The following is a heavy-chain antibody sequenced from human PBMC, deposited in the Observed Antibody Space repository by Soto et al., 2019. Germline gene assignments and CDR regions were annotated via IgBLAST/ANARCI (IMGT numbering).Heavy chain of an antibody. CDR1: GGTFSSYA. D-gene: IGHD3-10*01. CDR2: SIPIFGTA. CDR3: ARTYSAPYGEGVLDY. Sequence: QVQLVQSGAEVKKPGSSVKVSCKASGGTFSSYAISWVRQAPGQGLEWMGGSIPIFGTANYAQTFQGRVTITADESTSTAYMELSSLRSEDTAVYYCARTYSAPYGEGVLDYWGQGTLVTVSS. J-gene: IGHJ4*02. V-gene: IGHV1-69*12.